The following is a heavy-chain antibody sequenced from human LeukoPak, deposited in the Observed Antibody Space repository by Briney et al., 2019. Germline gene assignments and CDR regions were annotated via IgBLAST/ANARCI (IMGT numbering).Heavy chain of an antibody. CDR3: AILVGATSVDAFDI. J-gene: IGHJ3*02. Sequence: GASVKVSCKASGYTFSSYAISWVRQAPGQGLEWMGGIIPIFGTTNYAQKFQGRVTITTDESTSTAYMELSSLRSEDTAVYYCAILVGATSVDAFDIWGQGTMVTVSS. CDR1: GYTFSSYA. V-gene: IGHV1-69*05. D-gene: IGHD1-26*01. CDR2: IIPIFGTT.